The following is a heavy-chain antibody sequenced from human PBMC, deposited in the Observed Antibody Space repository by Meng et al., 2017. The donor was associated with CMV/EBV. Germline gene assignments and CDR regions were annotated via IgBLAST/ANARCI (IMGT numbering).Heavy chain of an antibody. Sequence: ASVKVSCKASGYTFTSYDINWVRQATGQGLEWMGWMNPNSGNTGYAQKFQGRVTMTRNTSIGTAYMELSSLRSEDTAVYYCARRKSAYCYYGMDVWGQGTTVTVSS. J-gene: IGHJ6*02. V-gene: IGHV1-8*01. CDR1: GYTFTSYD. CDR3: ARRKSAYCYYGMDV. CDR2: MNPNSGNT.